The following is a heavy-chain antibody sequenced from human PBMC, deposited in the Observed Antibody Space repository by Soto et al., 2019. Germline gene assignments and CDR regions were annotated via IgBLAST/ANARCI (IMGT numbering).Heavy chain of an antibody. J-gene: IGHJ4*02. D-gene: IGHD3-9*01. Sequence: GGSLRLSCAASGFTFSSYAMSWVRQAPGKGLEWVSVIGGSGGSTYYADSVKGRFTVSRDNSKKTMSLQMNSLRAEDTAVYYCAKVSGGSAGYYGDIFDYWGQGTLVAVSS. CDR3: AKVSGGSAGYYGDIFDY. V-gene: IGHV3-23*01. CDR1: GFTFSSYA. CDR2: IGGSGGST.